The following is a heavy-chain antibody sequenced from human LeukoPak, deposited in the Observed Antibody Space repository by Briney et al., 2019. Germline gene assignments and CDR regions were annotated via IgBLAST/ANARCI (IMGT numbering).Heavy chain of an antibody. CDR2: IYYSGST. V-gene: IGHV4-39*07. CDR3: ASNPEPDYEAGWYFDL. D-gene: IGHD1-14*01. J-gene: IGHJ2*01. Sequence: SETLSLTCTVSGGSISSSSYYWGWIRQPPGKGLEWIGSIYYSGSTYYNPSLKSRVTISVDTSKNQFSLKLSSVTAADTAVYYCASNPEPDYEAGWYFDLWGRGTLVTVSS. CDR1: GGSISSSSYY.